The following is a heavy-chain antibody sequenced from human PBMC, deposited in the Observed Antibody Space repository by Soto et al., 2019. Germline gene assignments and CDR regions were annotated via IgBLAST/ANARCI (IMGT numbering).Heavy chain of an antibody. Sequence: ASVKVSCKASGGTFSSYAISWVRQAPGQGLEWMGGIIPIFGTANYAQKFQGRVTITADESTSTAYMELSSLRSEDTAVYYCARRNLRSGWYYYYGMDVWGQGTTVTVSS. CDR3: ARRNLRSGWYYYYGMDV. J-gene: IGHJ6*02. D-gene: IGHD6-19*01. CDR2: IIPIFGTA. V-gene: IGHV1-69*13. CDR1: GGTFSSYA.